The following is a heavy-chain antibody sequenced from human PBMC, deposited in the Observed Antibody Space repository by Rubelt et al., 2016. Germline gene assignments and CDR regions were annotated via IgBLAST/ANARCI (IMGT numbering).Heavy chain of an antibody. CDR3: ARANAGVVIMPYYYYGMDV. CDR2: ISGYNGKT. D-gene: IGHD3-3*01. V-gene: IGHV1-18*01. J-gene: IGHJ6*02. Sequence: GAAVKVSCKASGYTFTTYGFSWVRQAPGQGLEWMGWISGYNGKTNYVQSLQGRINMTTDTSTSTAYMELRNLRSDDTASYYCARANAGVVIMPYYYYGMDVWGQGTTVTVSS. CDR1: GYTFTTYG.